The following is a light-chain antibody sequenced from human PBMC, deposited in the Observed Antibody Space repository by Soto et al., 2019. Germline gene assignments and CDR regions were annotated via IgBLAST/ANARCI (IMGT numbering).Light chain of an antibody. CDR1: NIRSKS. CDR3: PVWDRRSDALV. Sequence: SSELTQPPSVSVAPGQTARINCGGNNIRSKSVHWYQQKPGQAPVLVVYDDSDRSSGIPERFFGSNSENTATLTISRVEAGDAADYYCPVWDRRSDALVFGGGTQLTVL. J-gene: IGLJ2*01. CDR2: DDS. V-gene: IGLV3-21*02.